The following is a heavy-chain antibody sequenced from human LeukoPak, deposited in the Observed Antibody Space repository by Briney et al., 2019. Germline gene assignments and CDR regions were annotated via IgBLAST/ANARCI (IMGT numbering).Heavy chain of an antibody. J-gene: IGHJ3*02. CDR2: IIPIFGTA. D-gene: IGHD3-22*01. Sequence: SVKVSCKASGGTFSSYAISWVRQAPGQGLEWMGGIIPIFGTANYAQKFQGRVTITADKSTSTAYMELSSLRSEDTAVYYCARGTDDSTAFDIWGQGTMVTVSS. CDR3: ARGTDDSTAFDI. V-gene: IGHV1-69*06. CDR1: GGTFSSYA.